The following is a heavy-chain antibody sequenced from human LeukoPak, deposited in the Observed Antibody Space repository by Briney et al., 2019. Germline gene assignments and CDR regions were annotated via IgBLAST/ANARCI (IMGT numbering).Heavy chain of an antibody. CDR2: IWFAGNNE. Sequence: GRSLRLSCATSGFTFSSYGMHWVRQAPGKGLEWVAVIWFAGNNEYYADSVKGRFTISRDNSKNTLYLQMNSLRAEDTAVYYCAREDTAMVTVKNWGQGTLVTVSS. D-gene: IGHD5-18*01. V-gene: IGHV3-33*01. CDR1: GFTFSSYG. CDR3: AREDTAMVTVKN. J-gene: IGHJ4*02.